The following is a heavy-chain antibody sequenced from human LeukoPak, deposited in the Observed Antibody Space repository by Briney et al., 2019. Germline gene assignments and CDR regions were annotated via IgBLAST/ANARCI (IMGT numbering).Heavy chain of an antibody. CDR3: ARVSSSWYQDWYFDL. D-gene: IGHD6-13*01. J-gene: IGHJ2*01. V-gene: IGHV4-61*02. CDR1: GGSISSGSYY. CDR2: IETSGNT. Sequence: SETLSLTCTVSGGSISSGSYYWSWIRQPAGKGLEWIGRIETSGNTNYKPSLKSRVTMSVDTSKNQFSLKLSSVTAADTAVYYCARVSSSWYQDWYFDLWGRGTLVTVSS.